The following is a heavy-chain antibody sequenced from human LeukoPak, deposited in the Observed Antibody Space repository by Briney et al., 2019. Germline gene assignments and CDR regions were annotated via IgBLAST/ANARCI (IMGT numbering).Heavy chain of an antibody. J-gene: IGHJ4*02. V-gene: IGHV3-23*01. CDR3: AKQRSSYYDSSDY. Sequence: GSLRLSCTASGFTFSNYAMSCVRHAPGEGLEWVSVISASGATTYNAASAKGRFTISRDNSENTLYLTMNSLRADDTAVYYCAKQRSSYYDSSDYWGQGNLVTVSS. CDR2: ISASGATT. CDR1: GFTFSNYA. D-gene: IGHD3-22*01.